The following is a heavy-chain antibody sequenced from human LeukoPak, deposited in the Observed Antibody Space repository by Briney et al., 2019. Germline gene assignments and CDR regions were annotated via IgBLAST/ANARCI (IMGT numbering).Heavy chain of an antibody. V-gene: IGHV3-74*01. J-gene: IGHJ4*02. Sequence: SGGSLRLSCAASGFTFSSYWMHWVRQAPGKGLVWVSRINSDGSSTSYADSVKGRFTISRDNAKNTLYLQMNSLRAEDTAVYYCARVGYCSSTSCCHWRTFDYWGQGTLVTVSS. CDR1: GFTFSSYW. CDR3: ARVGYCSSTSCCHWRTFDY. CDR2: INSDGSST. D-gene: IGHD2-2*01.